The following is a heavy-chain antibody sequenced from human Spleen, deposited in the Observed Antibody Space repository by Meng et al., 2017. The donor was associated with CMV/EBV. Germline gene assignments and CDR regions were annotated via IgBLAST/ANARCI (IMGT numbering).Heavy chain of an antibody. CDR2: SRNKANRYTT. D-gene: IGHD1-1*01. V-gene: IGHV3-72*01. CDR1: GFIFSDHY. Sequence: GGSLRLSCAASGFIFSDHYLDWVRQTPGKGLEWVVRSRNKANRYTTEYAASVKGRFTVSRDESKNSLYLQMNSLKTEDTAVYYCVRGYNSFDSWGQGTLVTVSS. CDR3: VRGYNSFDS. J-gene: IGHJ4*02.